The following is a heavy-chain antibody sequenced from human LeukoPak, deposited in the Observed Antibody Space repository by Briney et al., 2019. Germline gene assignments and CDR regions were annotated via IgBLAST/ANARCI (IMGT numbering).Heavy chain of an antibody. CDR2: IYPGDSDT. CDR1: GYIFKNHW. V-gene: IGHV5-51*01. Sequence: GESLKISCQGAGYIFKNHWIGWVRQMPGKGLEWMGIIYPGDSDTRYSPSFQGQVTISADKSISTAYLQWSSLKASDTAMYYCARLPGRGPFDYRGQGTLVTVSS. CDR3: ARLPGRGPFDY. J-gene: IGHJ4*02. D-gene: IGHD3-10*01.